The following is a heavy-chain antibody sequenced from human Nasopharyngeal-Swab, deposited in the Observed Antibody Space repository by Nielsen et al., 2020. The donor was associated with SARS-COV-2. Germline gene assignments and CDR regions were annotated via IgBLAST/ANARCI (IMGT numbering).Heavy chain of an antibody. D-gene: IGHD2/OR15-2a*01. J-gene: IGHJ3*02. CDR2: IYPGDSDT. V-gene: IGHV5-51*01. CDR3: ARRNSEGGMADAFEI. Sequence: GGSLRLSCWGSGYSFSSYWFAWVRQLPGQGLEWMGVIYPGDSDTRYSPSFQGRVTISVDKSITTAYLQWSSLKASDTAMYYCARRNSEGGMADAFEIWGQGTMVTVSS. CDR1: GYSFSSYW.